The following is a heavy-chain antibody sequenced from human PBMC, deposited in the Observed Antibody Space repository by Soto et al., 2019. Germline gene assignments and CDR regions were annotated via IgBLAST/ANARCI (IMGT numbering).Heavy chain of an antibody. Sequence: PGGSLRLSCAASGFTFSNAWMSWVRQAPGKGLEWVGRIKSKTDGGTTDYAAPVKGRFTISRDDSKNTLYLQMNSLKTEDTAVYYCTTESKPDTIFGVVITMTNAFDIWGQGTMVTVSS. J-gene: IGHJ3*02. CDR3: TTESKPDTIFGVVITMTNAFDI. CDR1: GFTFSNAW. V-gene: IGHV3-15*01. CDR2: IKSKTDGGTT. D-gene: IGHD3-3*01.